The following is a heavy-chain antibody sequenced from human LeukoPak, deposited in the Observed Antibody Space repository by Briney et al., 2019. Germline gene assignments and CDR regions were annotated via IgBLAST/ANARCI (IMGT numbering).Heavy chain of an antibody. V-gene: IGHV1-46*01. CDR2: INPSGGST. J-gene: IGHJ4*02. CDR3: AREIAVAGTCFDY. CDR1: GFTFTSYY. Sequence: ASVKVSCKASGFTFTSYYIHWVRQAPGQGLEWMGKINPSGGSTSYAQKFQGRVTMTRDTSTSTVYMELCSLRSEDTAVYYCAREIAVAGTCFDYWGQGTLVTVSS. D-gene: IGHD6-19*01.